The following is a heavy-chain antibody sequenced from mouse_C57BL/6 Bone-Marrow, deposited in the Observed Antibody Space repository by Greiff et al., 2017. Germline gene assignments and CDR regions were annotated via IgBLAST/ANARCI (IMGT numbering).Heavy chain of an antibody. CDR2: IYPRSGNT. CDR3: ARQRLRKRGYAMDD. J-gene: IGHJ4*01. Sequence: VQLQESGAELARPGASVKLSCKASGYTFTSYGISWVKQRTGQGLEWIGEIYPRSGNTYYNEKFKGKATLTADKSSSTAYMELRSLTSEDSAVYFCARQRLRKRGYAMDDWGKGTSVTVSS. CDR1: GYTFTSYG. D-gene: IGHD1-1*01. V-gene: IGHV1-81*01.